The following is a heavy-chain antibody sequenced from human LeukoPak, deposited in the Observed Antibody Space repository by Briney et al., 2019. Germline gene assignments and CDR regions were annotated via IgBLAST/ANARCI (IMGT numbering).Heavy chain of an antibody. CDR2: IWYDGSNK. J-gene: IGHJ4*02. Sequence: HPGRSLRLSCAASGFTFSSYGMYWVRQAPGKGLEWVAVIWYDGSNKYYADSVKGRFTISRDNSKNTLYLQMNSLRAEDTAVYYCARDRCRYCSSTSCYPSDYWGQGTLVTVSS. CDR3: ARDRCRYCSSTSCYPSDY. V-gene: IGHV3-33*01. CDR1: GFTFSSYG. D-gene: IGHD2-2*01.